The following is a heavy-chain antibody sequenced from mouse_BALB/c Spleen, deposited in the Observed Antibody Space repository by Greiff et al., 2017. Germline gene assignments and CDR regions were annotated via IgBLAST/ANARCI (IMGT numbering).Heavy chain of an antibody. CDR2: ISYDGNN. D-gene: IGHD1-2*01. V-gene: IGHV3-6*02. Sequence: ESGPGLVKPSQSLSLTCSVTGYSFTSGYYCNWLRQFPGNKLEWMGYISYDGNNNYNPSLKNRISITRDTSKNQFFLKLNSVTTEDTATYNCASKSLLRPFDYWGQGTTVTVSS. J-gene: IGHJ2*01. CDR3: ASKSLLRPFDY. CDR1: GYSFTSGYY.